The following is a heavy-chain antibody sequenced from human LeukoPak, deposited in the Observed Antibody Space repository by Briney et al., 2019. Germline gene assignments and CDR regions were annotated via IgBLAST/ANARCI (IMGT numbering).Heavy chain of an antibody. Sequence: GGSLRLSCAASGFTFSSYGMHWVRQAPGKGLEWVAFIRYDGSNKYYADSVKGRFTISRDNSKNTLYLQMNSLRAEDTAVYYCASNHIVGATTDFDYWGQGTLVTVSS. CDR1: GFTFSSYG. CDR2: IRYDGSNK. CDR3: ASNHIVGATTDFDY. D-gene: IGHD1-26*01. J-gene: IGHJ4*02. V-gene: IGHV3-30*02.